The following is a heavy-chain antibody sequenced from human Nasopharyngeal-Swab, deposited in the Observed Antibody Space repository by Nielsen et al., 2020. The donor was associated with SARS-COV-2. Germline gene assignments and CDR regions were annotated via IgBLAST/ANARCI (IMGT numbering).Heavy chain of an antibody. CDR2: ISSSSSYI. V-gene: IGHV3-21*01. J-gene: IGHJ3*02. CDR3: ARDFSISGGHGMRVDAFDI. Sequence: GESLKISCAASGFTFSSYSMNWVRQAPGKGLEWVSSISSSSSYIYYADSVKGRFTISRDNAKNSLYLQMNSLRAEDTAVYYCARDFSISGGHGMRVDAFDIWGQGTMVTVSS. D-gene: IGHD1-14*01. CDR1: GFTFSSYS.